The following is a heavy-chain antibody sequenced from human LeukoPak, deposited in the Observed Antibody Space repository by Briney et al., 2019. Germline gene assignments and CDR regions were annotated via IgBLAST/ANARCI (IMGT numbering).Heavy chain of an antibody. CDR3: ARSDGYGLVGI. CDR1: GVSISSGSNY. J-gene: IGHJ3*02. D-gene: IGHD3-10*01. CDR2: IYSSGST. Sequence: SETLSLTCSVSGVSISSGSNYWGWIRQPPGKTLEWIGSIYSSGSTHYNPSLKSRVIIVIDTAKNHFSLNLSSVTAADTAVYYCARSDGYGLVGIWGQGTMVTVSS. V-gene: IGHV4-39*07.